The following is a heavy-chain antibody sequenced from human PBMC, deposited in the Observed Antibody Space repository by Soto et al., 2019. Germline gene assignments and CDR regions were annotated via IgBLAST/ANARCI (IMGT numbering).Heavy chain of an antibody. Sequence: EVQLVESGGGLVQPGGSLRLSCAASGFTFNTYWMSWVCQAPGKGLEWVANIKEDGGEKYYVDSVKGRFTISRDSAENSLYLQMNSLSAEDTAVYYCTRTKGAVAFDLWGQGTMVIVSS. CDR3: TRTKGAVAFDL. D-gene: IGHD3-16*01. CDR2: IKEDGGEK. V-gene: IGHV3-7*01. CDR1: GFTFNTYW. J-gene: IGHJ3*01.